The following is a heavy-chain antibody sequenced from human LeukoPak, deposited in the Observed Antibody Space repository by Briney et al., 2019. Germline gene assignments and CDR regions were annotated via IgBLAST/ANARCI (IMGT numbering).Heavy chain of an antibody. CDR1: EFTFSSYW. J-gene: IGHJ4*02. CDR2: INSDGSST. Sequence: GGSLRLSCAASEFTFSSYWMHWVRQAPGKGLVWVSRINSDGSSTSYADSVKGRFTISRDNAKNTLYLQMNSLRAEDTAVYYCARDREGYIPNDWGQGTLVTVSS. V-gene: IGHV3-74*01. D-gene: IGHD6-13*01. CDR3: ARDREGYIPND.